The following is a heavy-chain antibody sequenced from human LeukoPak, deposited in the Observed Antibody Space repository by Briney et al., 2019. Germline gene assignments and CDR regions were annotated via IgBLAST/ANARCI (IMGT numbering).Heavy chain of an antibody. V-gene: IGHV3-30*03. Sequence: GGSLRLSCAASGFTFSSYGMHWVRRAPGKGLEWVAVISYDGSNKYYADSVKGRFTISRDNSKNTLYLQMNSLRAEDTAVYYCARKEGTHWGQGILVTVSS. CDR3: ARKEGTH. CDR2: ISYDGSNK. D-gene: IGHD1-1*01. CDR1: GFTFSSYG. J-gene: IGHJ4*02.